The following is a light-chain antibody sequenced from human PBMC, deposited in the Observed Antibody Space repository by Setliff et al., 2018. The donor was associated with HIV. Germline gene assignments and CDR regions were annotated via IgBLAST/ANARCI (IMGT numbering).Light chain of an antibody. CDR2: EVS. CDR3: SSYRTGNTQV. Sequence: QSALTQPASVSGSPGQSITISCTGTSSDVGGFNYVSWYQHHPGKAPKLMIYEVSNRPSGVSNRFSASKSGNTASLTISGLQAEDEADYYCSSYRTGNTQVFGGGTK. V-gene: IGLV2-14*01. J-gene: IGLJ3*02. CDR1: SSDVGGFNY.